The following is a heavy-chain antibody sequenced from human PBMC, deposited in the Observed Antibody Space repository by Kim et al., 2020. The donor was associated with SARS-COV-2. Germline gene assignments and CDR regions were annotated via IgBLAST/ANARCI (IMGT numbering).Heavy chain of an antibody. CDR2: INHSGST. CDR1: GGSFSGYY. CDR3: ARPQWLVRYFDY. Sequence: SETLSLTCAVYGGSFSGYYWSWIRQPPGKGLEWIGEINHSGSTNYNPSLKSRVTISVDTSKNQFSLKLSPVTAADTAAYYCARPQWLVRYFDYSGQGTLV. D-gene: IGHD6-19*01. V-gene: IGHV4-34*01. J-gene: IGHJ4*01.